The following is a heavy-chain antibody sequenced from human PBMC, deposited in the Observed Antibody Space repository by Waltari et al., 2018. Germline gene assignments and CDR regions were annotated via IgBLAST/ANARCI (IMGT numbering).Heavy chain of an antibody. Sequence: VQLVESGAEVKKPGASVTVSCTPSGYTFTSHYMHWVRQAPGQGLEWMGIINPSGGSTSYAQKFQGRVTMTRDTSTSTVYMELSSLRSEDTAVYYCARGLGGQQQLTQGYWGQGTLVTVSS. V-gene: IGHV1-46*01. CDR2: INPSGGST. CDR3: ARGLGGQQQLTQGY. CDR1: GYTFTSHY. J-gene: IGHJ4*02. D-gene: IGHD6-13*01.